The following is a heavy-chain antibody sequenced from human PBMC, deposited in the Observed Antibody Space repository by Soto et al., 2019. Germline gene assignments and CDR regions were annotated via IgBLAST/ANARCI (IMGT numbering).Heavy chain of an antibody. D-gene: IGHD3-9*01. CDR2: IYYTGNT. J-gene: IGHJ4*02. CDR3: ARLTFYDVLTGYYFDS. V-gene: IGHV4-30-4*01. CDR1: AGSISSGDYY. Sequence: SETLSLTCSLSAGSISSGDYYWIWIRQPPGKGLEWIGDIYYTGNTYYNPSLNNRVTISVDRSKNQFSLRLTSVTAADTAVYFCARLTFYDVLTGYYFDSWGQGTLVTVSS.